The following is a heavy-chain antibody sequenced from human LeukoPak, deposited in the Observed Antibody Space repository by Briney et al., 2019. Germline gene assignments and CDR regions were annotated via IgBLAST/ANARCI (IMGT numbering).Heavy chain of an antibody. D-gene: IGHD5-18*01. CDR2: ISYNGRT. CDR1: GGSIRSGDYY. Sequence: PSETLSLTCTVSGGSIRSGDYYWSWVRQPPGKGLEWIGCISYNGRTYYNPSLKSRLNISLDASKNQVSLKLSSVTAADTAVYYCARTIQLWCFDYWGQGTLVTVSS. J-gene: IGHJ4*02. CDR3: ARTIQLWCFDY. V-gene: IGHV4-30-4*01.